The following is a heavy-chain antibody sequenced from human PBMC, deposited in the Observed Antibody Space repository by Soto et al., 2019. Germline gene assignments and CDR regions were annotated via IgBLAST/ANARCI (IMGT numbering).Heavy chain of an antibody. CDR1: GFAFSSYA. D-gene: IGHD3-3*01. Sequence: EVQLLESGGGLVQPGGSLRLSCAASGFAFSSYALNWVRHAPGKGLEWVSVISGSGDNTYYADSVKGRFTISRDNSKNTLYLQMNSPRAEDTAVYYCAKDLGTDDFWSVYYTCYYMDVWGKGTTVTVSS. J-gene: IGHJ6*03. CDR2: ISGSGDNT. V-gene: IGHV3-23*01. CDR3: AKDLGTDDFWSVYYTCYYMDV.